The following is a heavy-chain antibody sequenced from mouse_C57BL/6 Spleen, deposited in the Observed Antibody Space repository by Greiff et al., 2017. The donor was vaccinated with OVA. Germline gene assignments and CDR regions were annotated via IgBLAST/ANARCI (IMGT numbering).Heavy chain of an antibody. J-gene: IGHJ3*01. CDR2: IDPSDSYT. CDR1: GYTFTSYW. Sequence: QVQLQQPGAELVMPGASVKLSCKASGYTFTSYWMHWVKQRPGQGLEWIGEIDPSDSYTNYNQKFKGKSTLTVDKPSRTAYMQLSSLTSEDSAVYDCARRSYGSSHFAVWGQGTLVTVSA. D-gene: IGHD1-1*01. CDR3: ARRSYGSSHFAV. V-gene: IGHV1-69*01.